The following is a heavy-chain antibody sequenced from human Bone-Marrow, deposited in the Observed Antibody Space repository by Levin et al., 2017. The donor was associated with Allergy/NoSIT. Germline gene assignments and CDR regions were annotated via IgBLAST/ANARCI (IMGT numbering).Heavy chain of an antibody. CDR1: EYTFTGYY. CDR2: INPNSGAT. J-gene: IGHJ3*02. CDR3: ARERDWTYDALAI. Sequence: GASVKVSCKASEYTFTGYYIHWVRQAPGQGLEWMGWINPNSGATNYAHKLQGRVTMTRDTSISTAFMELSRLRSDDTAVYYCARERDWTYDALAIWGQGTLVTVSS. D-gene: IGHD1-7*01. V-gene: IGHV1-2*02.